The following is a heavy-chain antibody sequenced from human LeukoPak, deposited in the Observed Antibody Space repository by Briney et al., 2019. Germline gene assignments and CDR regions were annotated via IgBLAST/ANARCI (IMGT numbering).Heavy chain of an antibody. V-gene: IGHV3-15*07. CDR1: GFTFSNAY. D-gene: IGHD2-21*01. CDR2: IKPNTDGETT. J-gene: IGHJ4*02. CDR3: ITPLPYSAQ. Sequence: PGGSLRLSCAASGFTFSNAYMNWVRQAPGKGLEWFGRIKPNTDGETTEYAAPVKDRFSISRDDSKSMMYLQMNSLKTEDTAVYYCITPLPYSAQGGQGTLVTVSS.